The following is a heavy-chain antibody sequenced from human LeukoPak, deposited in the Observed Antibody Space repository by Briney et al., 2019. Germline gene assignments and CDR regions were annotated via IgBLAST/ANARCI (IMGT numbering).Heavy chain of an antibody. CDR1: RFTFSSYE. J-gene: IGHJ5*02. CDR2: ISSSGSTI. V-gene: IGHV3-48*03. D-gene: IGHD2/OR15-2a*01. Sequence: GGSLRLSCAASRFTFSSYEMNWVRQAPGKGLEWVSYISSSGSTIYYADSVKGRFTISRDNAKNSLYLQMNSLRAEDTAVYYCARVGIWGSYNWFDPWGQGTLVTVSS. CDR3: ARVGIWGSYNWFDP.